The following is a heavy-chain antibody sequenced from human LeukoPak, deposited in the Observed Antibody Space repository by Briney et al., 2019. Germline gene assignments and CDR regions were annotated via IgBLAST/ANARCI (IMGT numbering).Heavy chain of an antibody. CDR1: GGSFSGYY. V-gene: IGHV4-34*01. Sequence: SETLSLACAVYGGSFSGYYWSWIRQPPGKGLEWIGEINHSGSTNYNPSLKSQVTISVDTSKNQFSLKLSSVTAADTAVYYCARVRLWFGELTTPLDYWGQGTLVTVSS. J-gene: IGHJ4*02. CDR3: ARVRLWFGELTTPLDY. D-gene: IGHD3-10*01. CDR2: INHSGST.